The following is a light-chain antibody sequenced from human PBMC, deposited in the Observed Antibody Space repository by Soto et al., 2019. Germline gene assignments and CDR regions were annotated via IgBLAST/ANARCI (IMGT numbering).Light chain of an antibody. CDR3: QSYDISLSGYV. CDR2: ENN. Sequence: QSVLTQPPSVSEAPGQRVTISCTGSSANIGAGYETHWYQQVPGTAPKLLIYENNNRPSGVPDRFSGSKSGTSASLAITGLQAADEAEYYCQSYDISLSGYVFGTGTKLTVL. CDR1: SANIGAGYE. V-gene: IGLV1-40*01. J-gene: IGLJ1*01.